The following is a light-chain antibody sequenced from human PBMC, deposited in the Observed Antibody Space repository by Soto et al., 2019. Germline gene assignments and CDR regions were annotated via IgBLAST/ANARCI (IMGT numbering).Light chain of an antibody. CDR1: QSVATD. CDR3: QQYNNWRT. CDR2: GVS. V-gene: IGKV3-15*01. J-gene: IGKJ1*01. Sequence: EIVMTQSPATLSLSPGERATLSCRASQSVATDLAWYQQKLGQAPRLLIYGVSTRATGIPARFSGSGSGTEFTLTIGSLQSEEFAVDYCQQYNNWRTFGQGTKVDI.